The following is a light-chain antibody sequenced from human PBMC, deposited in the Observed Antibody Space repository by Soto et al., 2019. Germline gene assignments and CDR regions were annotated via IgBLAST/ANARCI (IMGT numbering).Light chain of an antibody. J-gene: IGKJ1*01. V-gene: IGKV1-5*03. Sequence: DIQMTQSPSTLSASVGDRVTITCRASQTISTLLAWYQQRPGKAPNLLIYKASSLESGVPSRFSGREPGTEFTLTISSLQPDDFATYFCQQYSTYPWTFGQGTKVEVK. CDR3: QQYSTYPWT. CDR2: KAS. CDR1: QTISTL.